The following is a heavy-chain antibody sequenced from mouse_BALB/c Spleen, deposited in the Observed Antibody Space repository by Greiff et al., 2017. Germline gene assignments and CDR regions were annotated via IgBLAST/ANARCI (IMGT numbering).Heavy chain of an antibody. J-gene: IGHJ4*01. CDR2: INPNNGGT. CDR1: GYTFTDYN. V-gene: IGHV1-18*01. Sequence: VQLKESGPELVKPGASVKIPCKASGYTFTDYNMDWVKQSHGKSLEWIGDINPNNGGTIYNQKFKGKATLTVDKSSSTAYMELRSLTSEDTAVYYCARGGYGNYYAMDYWGQGTSVTVSS. D-gene: IGHD2-10*02. CDR3: ARGGYGNYYAMDY.